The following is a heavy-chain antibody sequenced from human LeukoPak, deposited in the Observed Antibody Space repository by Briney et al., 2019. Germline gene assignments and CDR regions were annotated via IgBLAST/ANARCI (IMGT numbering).Heavy chain of an antibody. CDR2: MNPNSGNT. CDR3: ARALSSSSWPYYFDY. Sequence: ASVKVSCKASGGTFISYAISWVRQAPGQGLEWMGWMNPNSGNTGYAQKFQGRVTNTRNTSISTAYMELSSLSSEDTAVYYCARALSSSSWPYYFDYWGQGTLVTVSS. V-gene: IGHV1-8*03. CDR1: GGTFISYA. D-gene: IGHD6-13*01. J-gene: IGHJ4*02.